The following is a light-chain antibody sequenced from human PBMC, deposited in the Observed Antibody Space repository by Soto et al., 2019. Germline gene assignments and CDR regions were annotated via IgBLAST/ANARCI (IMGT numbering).Light chain of an antibody. CDR2: GAS. CDR3: QRYATSPPFT. V-gene: IGKV3-20*01. CDR1: QSVSS. Sequence: EIVLTQSPGTLSLSPGEGVTLSCRASQSVSSLAWYQQKPGQAPRLLIYGASSRATGIPDRFRGSGSGTDFTLTISRLEPEDFAVYYCQRYATSPPFTFGQGTRLEIK. J-gene: IGKJ5*01.